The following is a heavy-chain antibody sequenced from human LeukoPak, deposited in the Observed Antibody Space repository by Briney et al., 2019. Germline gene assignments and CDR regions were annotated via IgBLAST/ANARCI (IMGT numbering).Heavy chain of an antibody. CDR2: ISYDGSNK. Sequence: PGGSLRLSCAASGFTFSSYAMHWVRQAPGKGLEWVAVISYDGSNKYYADSVKGRFTISRDNSKNTLYLQMNSLRAEDTAVYYCARDYSGTYSYNWFDPWGQGTLVTVSS. J-gene: IGHJ5*02. CDR1: GFTFSSYA. V-gene: IGHV3-30-3*01. CDR3: ARDYSGTYSYNWFDP. D-gene: IGHD1-26*01.